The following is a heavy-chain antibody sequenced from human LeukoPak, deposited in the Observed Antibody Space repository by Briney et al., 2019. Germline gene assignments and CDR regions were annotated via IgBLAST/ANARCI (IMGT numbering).Heavy chain of an antibody. J-gene: IGHJ4*02. Sequence: GGSLRLSCEASGFTFRSYAMNWVRQAPGKGLEWVSGISGSDGTTYYADSVKGRFTISRDNSKNTLYLQMTNIGVDDTAVYYCAKCRSASVRGSDYWGQGTLVTVSS. CDR1: GFTFRSYA. D-gene: IGHD3-10*01. CDR2: ISGSDGTT. CDR3: AKCRSASVRGSDY. V-gene: IGHV3-23*01.